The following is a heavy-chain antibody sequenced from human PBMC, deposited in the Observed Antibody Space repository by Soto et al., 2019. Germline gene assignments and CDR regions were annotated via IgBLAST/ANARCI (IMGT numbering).Heavy chain of an antibody. D-gene: IGHD3-10*01. V-gene: IGHV2-5*02. CDR3: ANRRSGRYYGY. Sequence: QITLKESGPTLVKPTQTLTLTCTFSGFSLRTSEVGVGWIRQPPGKALEWLALIYWDNDKRYSPSLESRLTITKDTSKNQVVLTMTNMDPVDTATYYCANRRSGRYYGYWGQGILVTVSS. J-gene: IGHJ4*02. CDR2: IYWDNDK. CDR1: GFSLRTSEVG.